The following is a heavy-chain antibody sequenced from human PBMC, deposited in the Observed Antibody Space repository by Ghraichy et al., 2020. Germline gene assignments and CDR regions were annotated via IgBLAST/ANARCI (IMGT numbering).Heavy chain of an antibody. CDR2: IKQDGSEK. D-gene: IGHD5-18*01. Sequence: GGSLRLSCVASGFTFSNYWMSWVRQAPGKGLEWVANIKQDGSEKYYVDSVKGRFTISRDNAKNSLYLQMNSLRAEDTAVYYCARFVPAICYFDHWGQGTLVTVSS. J-gene: IGHJ4*02. CDR1: GFTFSNYW. CDR3: ARFVPAICYFDH. V-gene: IGHV3-7*01.